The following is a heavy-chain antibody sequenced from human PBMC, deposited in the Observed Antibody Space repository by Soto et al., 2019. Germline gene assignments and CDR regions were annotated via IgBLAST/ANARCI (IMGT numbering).Heavy chain of an antibody. CDR3: ARGGDPDY. D-gene: IGHD2-21*02. CDR2: ISFDGSDK. Sequence: PGGSLRLSCAASGFTFSAYGMHWVRQAPGKGLEWVAVISFDGSDKYYADSVKGRFTISRDNSKNTLYLQMNNLRAEDTAVYYCARGGDPDYWGQGTLVTVSS. V-gene: IGHV3-30*12. J-gene: IGHJ4*02. CDR1: GFTFSAYG.